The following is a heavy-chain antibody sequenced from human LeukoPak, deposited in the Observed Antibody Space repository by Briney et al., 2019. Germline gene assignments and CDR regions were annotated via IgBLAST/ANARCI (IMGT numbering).Heavy chain of an antibody. CDR1: GLTFTSSA. V-gene: IGHV1-58*01. D-gene: IGHD5-12*01. J-gene: IGHJ4*02. CDR2: IVVGSGNT. Sequence: SVKVSCKASGLTFTSSAVQWVRQARGQRLEWIGWIVVGSGNTNYAQKFQERVTITRDMSTSTAYMELSSLRSEDTAVYYCAAQRRYDYSSTPNDYWGQGTLVTVSS. CDR3: AAQRRYDYSSTPNDY.